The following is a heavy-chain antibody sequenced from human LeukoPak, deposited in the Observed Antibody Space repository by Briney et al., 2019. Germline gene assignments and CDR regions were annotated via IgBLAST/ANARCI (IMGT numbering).Heavy chain of an antibody. CDR2: IYYSGST. J-gene: IGHJ4*02. Sequence: SETLSLTCTVSGGSISSSSYYWGWIRQPPGKGPEWIGSIYYSGSTYYNPSLKSRVTISVDTSKNQFSLKLSSVTAADTAVYYCARSPGVARGVLDYWGQGTLVTVSS. CDR3: ARSPGVARGVLDY. D-gene: IGHD3-10*01. V-gene: IGHV4-39*01. CDR1: GGSISSSSYY.